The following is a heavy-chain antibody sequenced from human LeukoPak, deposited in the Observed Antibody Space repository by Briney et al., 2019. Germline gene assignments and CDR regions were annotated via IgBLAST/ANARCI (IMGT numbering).Heavy chain of an antibody. Sequence: PSETLSLTCAVYGGSFSGYYWSWIRQPPGKGLEWIGEINHSGSTNYNPSLKSRVTISVDTSKNQFSLKLSSVTAADTAVYHCARGRGPTYLNWFDPWGQGTLVTVSS. CDR3: ARGRGPTYLNWFDP. V-gene: IGHV4-34*01. J-gene: IGHJ5*02. CDR1: GGSFSGYY. CDR2: INHSGST. D-gene: IGHD2-2*01.